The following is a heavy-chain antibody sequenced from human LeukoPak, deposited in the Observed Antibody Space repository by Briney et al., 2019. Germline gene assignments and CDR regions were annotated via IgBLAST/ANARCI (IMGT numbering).Heavy chain of an antibody. CDR2: ISSSSSYI. CDR3: ARAVPAANPFDY. D-gene: IGHD2-2*01. J-gene: IGHJ4*02. CDR1: GFTFSSYS. V-gene: IGHV3-21*01. Sequence: GGSLRLSCAASGFTFSSYSMNWGRQAPGKGLEWVSSISSSSSYIYYADSVKGRFTISRDNAKNSLYLQMNSLRAEDTAVYYCARAVPAANPFDYWGQGTLVTVSS.